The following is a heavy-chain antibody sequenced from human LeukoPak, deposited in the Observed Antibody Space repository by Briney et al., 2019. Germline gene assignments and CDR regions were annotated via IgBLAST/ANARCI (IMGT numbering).Heavy chain of an antibody. D-gene: IGHD5-24*01. J-gene: IGHJ4*02. CDR2: ISSSGSTI. V-gene: IGHV3-48*03. CDR3: AVATIKDYFDY. CDR1: GFTFSSYE. Sequence: PGGSLRLSCAASGFTFSSYEMNWVRQAPGKGLEWVSYISSSGSTIYYADSVMGRFTISRDNAKNSLYLQMNSLRAEDTAVYYCAVATIKDYFDYWGQGTLVTVSS.